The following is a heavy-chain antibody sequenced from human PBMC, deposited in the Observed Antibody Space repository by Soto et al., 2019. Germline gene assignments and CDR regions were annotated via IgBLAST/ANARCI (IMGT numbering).Heavy chain of an antibody. CDR2: IYYSGST. Sequence: WETLSLTCTVSGGSVSSGSYYWSWIRQPPGKGLEWIGYIYYSGSTNYNPSLKSRVTISVDTSMNLFSLKLSSVTAADTAVYYCARGEVEMATISYYYYYGMDAWGQGTTVTVS. J-gene: IGHJ6*02. V-gene: IGHV4-61*01. D-gene: IGHD5-12*01. CDR3: ARGEVEMATISYYYYYGMDA. CDR1: GGSVSSGSYY.